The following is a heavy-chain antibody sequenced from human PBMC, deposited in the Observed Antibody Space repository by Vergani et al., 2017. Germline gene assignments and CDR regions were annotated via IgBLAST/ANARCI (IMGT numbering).Heavy chain of an antibody. CDR2: IRSDESRR. CDR3: AKDGGGYCSGGNCYPEY. CDR1: GFTFNSYG. Sequence: QVQLVESGGGVVQPGGSLRLSCAASGFTFNSYGMHWVRQAPGKGLEWVASIRSDESRRYYGDSMEGPFTISRDNSKNTLYLQMKSLRPEDTAVYYCAKDGGGYCSGGNCYPEYWGQGTLVIVSS. J-gene: IGHJ4*02. V-gene: IGHV3-30*02. D-gene: IGHD2-15*01.